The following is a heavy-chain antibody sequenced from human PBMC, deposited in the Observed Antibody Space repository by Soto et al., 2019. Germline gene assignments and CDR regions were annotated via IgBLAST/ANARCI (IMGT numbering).Heavy chain of an antibody. D-gene: IGHD2-15*01. CDR1: GFTFSNYA. CDR2: ISSSAEST. Sequence: EVQLLESGGGLVQPGGSLRLSCATSGFTFSNYAMTWVRQAPGMGLEWVSAISSSAESTYYADSVKGRFTISRDNSRNTLYLHMNTLRAEDTAVYYCARATECSSSGCYPIFYYYYMDVWGKGTTVTVSS. J-gene: IGHJ6*03. V-gene: IGHV3-23*01. CDR3: ARATECSSSGCYPIFYYYYMDV.